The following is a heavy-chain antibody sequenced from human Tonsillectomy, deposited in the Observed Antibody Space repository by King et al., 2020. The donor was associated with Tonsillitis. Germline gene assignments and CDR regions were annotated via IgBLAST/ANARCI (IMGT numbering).Heavy chain of an antibody. CDR3: ARDSWDIVALSHYYGMDV. Sequence: QLVQSGAEVKKPGASVKVSCKASGYTFNSYGISWVRQAPGQGLEWMGWISTYNGDTKYAQKLQGRVTMTTDTSTSTAYMELRSLRSDDTAVYYCARDSWDIVALSHYYGMDVWGQGTTVTVSS. D-gene: IGHD5-12*01. V-gene: IGHV1-18*01. CDR1: GYTFNSYG. CDR2: ISTYNGDT. J-gene: IGHJ6*02.